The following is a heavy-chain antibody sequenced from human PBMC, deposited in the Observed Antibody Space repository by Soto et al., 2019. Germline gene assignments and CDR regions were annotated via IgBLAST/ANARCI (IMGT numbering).Heavy chain of an antibody. Sequence: SGPTLVNPTQTLTLTCTFSGFSLSTSGMCVSWIRQPPGKALEWLALIDWDDDKRYSPSLKSRLTITKDTSKNQVVLTMTNMDPVDTATYYCAHYSSTSSFDYWGQGTLVTVSS. V-gene: IGHV2-5*08. CDR1: GFSLSTSGMC. J-gene: IGHJ4*02. CDR3: AHYSSTSSFDY. CDR2: IDWDDDK. D-gene: IGHD6-13*01.